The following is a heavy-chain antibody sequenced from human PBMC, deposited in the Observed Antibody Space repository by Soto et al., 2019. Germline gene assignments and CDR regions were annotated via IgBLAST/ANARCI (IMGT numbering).Heavy chain of an antibody. V-gene: IGHV4-39*01. CDR1: GGSISSSSYY. CDR2: IYYSGST. Sequence: PSETLSLTCTVSGGSISSSSYYWGWIRQPPGKGLEWIGSIYYSGSTYYNPSLKSRVTISVDTSKNQFSLKLSSVTAADTAVYYCARHVPRRPELGRNWFEPWGQGTLVTVSS. D-gene: IGHD1-26*01. J-gene: IGHJ5*02. CDR3: ARHVPRRPELGRNWFEP.